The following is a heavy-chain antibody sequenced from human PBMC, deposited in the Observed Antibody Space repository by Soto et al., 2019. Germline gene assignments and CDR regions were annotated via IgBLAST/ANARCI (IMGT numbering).Heavy chain of an antibody. V-gene: IGHV3-23*01. CDR3: AKTRQAPVVNHFFDL. CDR2: VSADGVSS. J-gene: IGHJ4*02. Sequence: GGSLRLSCVASGFPFRSYTMHLVRQSPGKGLEWVSSVSADGVSSFSADSVRGRFRVSRDNSKNTLFLQMRFLRVEDTAVYYCAKTRQAPVVNHFFDLWGQGTRVTVSS. CDR1: GFPFRSYT.